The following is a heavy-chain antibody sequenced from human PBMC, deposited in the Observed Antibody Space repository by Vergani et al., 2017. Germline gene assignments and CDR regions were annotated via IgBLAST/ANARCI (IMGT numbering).Heavy chain of an antibody. CDR3: ARDFTGYCSGGSCYSGGFDY. D-gene: IGHD2-15*01. Sequence: QVQLQESGPGLVKPSETLSLTCTVSGGSVSRGSYYWSWIGQPPGKGLEWIGYIYYNGRTNYNPSLKGRVTISVDTAKNQFSLKLSSVTAADTAVYYCARDFTGYCSGGSCYSGGFDYWGQGTLVTVSS. CDR1: GGSVSRGSYY. V-gene: IGHV4-61*01. CDR2: IYYNGRT. J-gene: IGHJ4*02.